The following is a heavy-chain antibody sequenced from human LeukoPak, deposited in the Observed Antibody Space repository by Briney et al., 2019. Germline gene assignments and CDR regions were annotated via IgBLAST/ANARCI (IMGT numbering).Heavy chain of an antibody. CDR1: GYTFTTYG. CDR3: ARGASVAGIWGNWFDP. D-gene: IGHD6-19*01. V-gene: IGHV1-18*01. J-gene: IGHJ5*02. Sequence: ASVKVSCKASGYTFTTYGFNWVRQAPGQGLEWMGWISAYNGNTNYAQNLQGRVTMTTDTSTNTAYMELRSLRSDDTAVYYCARGASVAGIWGNWFDPWGQGTLVTVSS. CDR2: ISAYNGNT.